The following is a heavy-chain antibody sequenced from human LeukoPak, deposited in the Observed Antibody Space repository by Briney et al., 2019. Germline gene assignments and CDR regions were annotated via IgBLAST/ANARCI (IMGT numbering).Heavy chain of an antibody. CDR3: ARSRIQLWNSPFDY. CDR1: GGSISSGGYY. Sequence: PSQTLSLTCTVSGGSISSGGYYWSWIRQHPGKGLEWIGYIYYSGSTYYNPSLKSRVTISVDTSRDQFSLKLNSVTAADTAVYYCARSRIQLWNSPFDYWGQGTVVTVSS. D-gene: IGHD5-18*01. CDR2: IYYSGST. V-gene: IGHV4-31*03. J-gene: IGHJ4*02.